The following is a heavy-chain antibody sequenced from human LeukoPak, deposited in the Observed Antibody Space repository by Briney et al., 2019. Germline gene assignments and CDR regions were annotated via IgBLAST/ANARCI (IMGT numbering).Heavy chain of an antibody. V-gene: IGHV3-11*04. D-gene: IGHD2-15*01. J-gene: IGHJ1*01. CDR1: GFTFSDYY. Sequence: GGSLRLSCAASGFTFSDYYMSWIRQAPGKGLEWVSYISSSGSTIYYADSVKGRFTISRDNAKNSLYLQMNSLRAEDTAVYYCARKYCSGGRCYIYFQHWGQGTLVTVSS. CDR3: ARKYCSGGRCYIYFQH. CDR2: ISSSGSTI.